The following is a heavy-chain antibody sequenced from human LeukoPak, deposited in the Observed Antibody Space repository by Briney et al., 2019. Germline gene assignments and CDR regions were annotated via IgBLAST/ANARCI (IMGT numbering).Heavy chain of an antibody. CDR2: IYTSGST. D-gene: IGHD5/OR15-5a*01. J-gene: IGHJ4*02. CDR3: ARVDVVTLVLDY. CDR1: GGSISSGSYY. V-gene: IGHV4-61*02. Sequence: SETLSLTCTVSGGSISSGSYYWSWIRQPAGKGLEWIGRIYTSGSTNYNPSLKSRVTISVDTSKNQFSLKLSSVTAADTAVYYCARVDVVTLVLDYWGQGTLVTVSS.